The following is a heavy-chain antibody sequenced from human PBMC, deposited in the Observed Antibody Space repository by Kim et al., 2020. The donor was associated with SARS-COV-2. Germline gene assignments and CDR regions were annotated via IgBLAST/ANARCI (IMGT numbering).Heavy chain of an antibody. Sequence: SETLSLTCTVSGGSISSYYWSWIRQPAGKGLEWIGRIYTSGSTNYNPSLKSRVTMSVDTSKNQFSLKLSSVTAADTAVYYCRARLDSSSWKGDFDYWGQGTLVTVSS. J-gene: IGHJ4*02. V-gene: IGHV4-4*07. CDR1: GGSISSYY. CDR2: IYTSGST. D-gene: IGHD6-13*01. CDR3: RARLDSSSWKGDFDY.